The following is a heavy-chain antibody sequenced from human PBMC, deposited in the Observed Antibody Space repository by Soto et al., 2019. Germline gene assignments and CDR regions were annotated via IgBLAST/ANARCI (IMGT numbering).Heavy chain of an antibody. J-gene: IGHJ4*02. CDR3: ASANNWWGPFDF. CDR1: GFTFSNSA. V-gene: IGHV3-21*06. D-gene: IGHD1-1*01. CDR2: ISASSSAYI. Sequence: PGGSLRLSCAASGFTFSNSAMSWVRQAPGKGLEWVSSISASSSAYIYYADSVKGRFTISRDNARNSVFLQMSSLRAEDTAVYYCASANNWWGPFDFWGQGTLVTVSS.